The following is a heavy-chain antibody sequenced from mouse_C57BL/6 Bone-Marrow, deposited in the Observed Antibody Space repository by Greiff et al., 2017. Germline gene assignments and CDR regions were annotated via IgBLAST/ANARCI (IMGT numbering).Heavy chain of an antibody. CDR1: GYTFTSYG. J-gene: IGHJ1*03. Sequence: QVQLKESGAELARPGASVKLSCKASGYTFTSYGISWVKQSTGQGLEWIGAIYPSSGNTYYNEKFKGKATLTADKSSSTAYMELRSLTSEDSAVYFCARPVVGWYWYFDVWGTGTTVTVSS. D-gene: IGHD1-1*01. CDR3: ARPVVGWYWYFDV. V-gene: IGHV1-81*01. CDR2: IYPSSGNT.